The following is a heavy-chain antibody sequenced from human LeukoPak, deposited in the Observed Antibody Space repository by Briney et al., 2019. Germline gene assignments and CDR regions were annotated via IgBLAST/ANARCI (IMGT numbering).Heavy chain of an antibody. CDR1: GYTFTTYG. CDR2: INGYNDKT. D-gene: IGHD3-22*01. CDR3: ARDFGDYYYDSSGYYNFDY. J-gene: IGHJ4*02. V-gene: IGHV1-18*01. Sequence: ASVKVSCKASGYTFTTYGITWVRQAPGQGLEWMGRINGYNDKTKYEQKVQGRVTMTIDTSTSTAYMELRSLRSDDTAVYYCARDFGDYYYDSSGYYNFDYWGQGTLVTVSS.